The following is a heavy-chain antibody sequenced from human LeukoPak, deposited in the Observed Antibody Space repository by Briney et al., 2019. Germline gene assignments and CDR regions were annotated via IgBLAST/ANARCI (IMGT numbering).Heavy chain of an antibody. CDR2: ISSDATNK. D-gene: IGHD1-1*01. CDR1: GFTGSSNY. V-gene: IGHV3-30*03. J-gene: IGHJ3*01. Sequence: GGALRLSCATSGFTGSSNYMIWVRQAPGKELHEVAFISSDATNKHYADSVMDRFTISRDESKNTLDLQMNSLRAEDMAVYYCARDWARDYNSDGFDLWGQGTLVTVS. CDR3: ARDWARDYNSDGFDL.